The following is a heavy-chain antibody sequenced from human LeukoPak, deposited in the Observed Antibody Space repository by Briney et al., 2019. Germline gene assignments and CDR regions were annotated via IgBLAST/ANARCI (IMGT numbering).Heavy chain of an antibody. CDR1: GGSISSGGYY. CDR2: IYYSGST. V-gene: IGHV4-31*03. Sequence: PSETLSLTCTVSGGSISSGGYYWSWIRQHPGKGLEWIGYIYYSGSTYYNPSLKSRVTISVDTSKNQFSLKLSSVTAADTAVYYCARAGYYDSSGYYDWGQGTLVTVSS. J-gene: IGHJ4*02. CDR3: ARAGYYDSSGYYD. D-gene: IGHD3-22*01.